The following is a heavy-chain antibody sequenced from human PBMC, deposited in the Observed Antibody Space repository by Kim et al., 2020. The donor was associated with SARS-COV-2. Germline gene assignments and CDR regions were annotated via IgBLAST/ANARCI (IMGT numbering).Heavy chain of an antibody. J-gene: IGHJ4*02. D-gene: IGHD4-17*01. CDR3: ARGQPTVTQSLFFDS. CDR1: GGSFSGYY. Sequence: SETLSLTCAVSGGSFSGYYWNWIRQPPGKGLEWIGEINHSGSTNYNPSLKSRVTISVDTSKNQFSLMLSSVTAADTAVYYCARGQPTVTQSLFFDSWGQGTLVTVSS. CDR2: INHSGST. V-gene: IGHV4-34*01.